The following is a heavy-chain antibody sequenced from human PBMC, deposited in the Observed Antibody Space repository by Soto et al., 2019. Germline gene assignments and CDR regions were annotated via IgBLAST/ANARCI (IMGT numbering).Heavy chain of an antibody. V-gene: IGHV4-30-2*01. CDR2: IYHSGST. Sequence: QLQLQESGSGLVKPSQTLSLTCTVSGGSISGGGYSWSWIRQPPGKGLEWIGSIYHSGSTYYNPSIXGXXTISVDRSKXQXSXNXXSVTAADSAVYYCAGVRGPFCGGECYPPTPNWFDPWGQGTLVTVSS. CDR3: AGVRGPFCGGECYPPTPNWFDP. D-gene: IGHD2-21*01. CDR1: GGSISGGGYS. J-gene: IGHJ5*02.